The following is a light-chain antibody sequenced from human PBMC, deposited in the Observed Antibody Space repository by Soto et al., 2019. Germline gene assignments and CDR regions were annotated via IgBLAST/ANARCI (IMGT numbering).Light chain of an antibody. CDR3: CSYAGSSTLV. CDR2: EAS. J-gene: IGLJ2*01. V-gene: IGLV2-23*01. Sequence: QSVLTQPASVSGSPGQSITISCTGTSSDVGSYNLVSWYQQHPGKAPKLMISEASKRPSGVSHRFSGSKSGNTASLTISGLQAEDEADYYCCSYAGSSTLVFGGGTKVTVL. CDR1: SSDVGSYNL.